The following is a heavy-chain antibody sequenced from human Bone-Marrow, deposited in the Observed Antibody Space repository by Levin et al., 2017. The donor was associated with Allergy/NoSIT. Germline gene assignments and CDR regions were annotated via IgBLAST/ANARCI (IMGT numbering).Heavy chain of an antibody. D-gene: IGHD6-19*01. CDR2: IWYDGSNK. CDR1: GFPFSSYG. Sequence: LSLTCAASGFPFSSYGMHWVRQAPGKGLEWVAVIWYDGSNKYYADSVKGRFTISRDNSKNTLYLQMNSLRAEDTAVYYCARSFRAVAGGYFDYWGQGTLVTVSS. V-gene: IGHV3-33*01. J-gene: IGHJ4*02. CDR3: ARSFRAVAGGYFDY.